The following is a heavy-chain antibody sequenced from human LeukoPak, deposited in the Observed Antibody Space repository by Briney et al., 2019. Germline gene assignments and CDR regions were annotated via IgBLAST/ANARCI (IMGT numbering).Heavy chain of an antibody. CDR1: GFTFSSYS. Sequence: GGSLRLSCAASGFTFSSYSMNWVRQAPGKGLEWVSSISSSSSYIYYADSVKGRFTISRDNAKNSLYLQMNSLRAEDTAVYCCARDRGSYSFDYWGQGTLVTVSS. V-gene: IGHV3-21*01. J-gene: IGHJ4*02. CDR2: ISSSSSYI. CDR3: ARDRGSYSFDY. D-gene: IGHD1-26*01.